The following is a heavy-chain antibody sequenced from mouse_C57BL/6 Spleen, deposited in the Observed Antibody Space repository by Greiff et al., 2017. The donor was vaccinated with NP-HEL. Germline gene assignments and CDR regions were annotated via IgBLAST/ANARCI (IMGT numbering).Heavy chain of an antibody. D-gene: IGHD1-1*01. CDR1: GYTFTDHT. V-gene: IGHV1-78*01. CDR3: ARDGLYGSSYRYFDV. J-gene: IGHJ1*03. CDR2: IYPRDGST. Sequence: QVQLQQSDAELVKPGASVKISCKVSGYTFTDHTIHWMKQRPEQGLEWIGYIYPRDGSTKYNEKFKGKATLTADKSSSTAYMQLNSLTSEDSAVYFCARDGLYGSSYRYFDVWGTGTTVTVSS.